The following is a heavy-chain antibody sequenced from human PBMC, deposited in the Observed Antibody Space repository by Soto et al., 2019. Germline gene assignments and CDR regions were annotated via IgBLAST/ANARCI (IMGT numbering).Heavy chain of an antibody. Sequence: SETLSLTCTVSVGSISSSSYYWGWIRQPPGKGLEWIRSIYYSGSTYYNPSLKSRVTISVDTSKNQFSLKLSSVTAADTAVYYCARIFLWFGETLDPWGQGTLVTVSS. V-gene: IGHV4-39*01. CDR1: VGSISSSSYY. CDR2: IYYSGST. D-gene: IGHD3-10*01. CDR3: ARIFLWFGETLDP. J-gene: IGHJ5*02.